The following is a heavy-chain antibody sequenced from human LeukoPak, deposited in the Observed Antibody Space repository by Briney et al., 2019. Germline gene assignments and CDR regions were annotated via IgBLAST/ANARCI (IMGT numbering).Heavy chain of an antibody. CDR3: ARHRWGSTSNYFDY. CDR2: IYYSGST. Sequence: SETLSLTCAVDGGSLSGYYWSWIRQPPGKGLGWIGYIYYSGSTNYNPSLKSRVTMSVDTSKNQFSLKLSSVTAADTAVYYCARHRWGSTSNYFDYWGQGTLVTVSS. D-gene: IGHD2-21*01. J-gene: IGHJ4*02. CDR1: GGSLSGYY. V-gene: IGHV4-59*08.